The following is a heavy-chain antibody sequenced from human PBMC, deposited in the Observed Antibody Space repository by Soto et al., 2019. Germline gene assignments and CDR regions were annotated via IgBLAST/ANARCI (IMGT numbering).Heavy chain of an antibody. V-gene: IGHV4-34*01. Sequence: SETLSLTCAVYGGSFSGYYWSWIRQPPGKGLEWIGEINHSGSTNYNPSIKSRVTISVDTSKNQFSLKLSSVTAADTAVYYCARHVPMIVVPAAPGYYYYYYMDVWGKGTTVTVSS. J-gene: IGHJ6*03. CDR3: ARHVPMIVVPAAPGYYYYYYMDV. D-gene: IGHD2-2*01. CDR2: INHSGST. CDR1: GGSFSGYY.